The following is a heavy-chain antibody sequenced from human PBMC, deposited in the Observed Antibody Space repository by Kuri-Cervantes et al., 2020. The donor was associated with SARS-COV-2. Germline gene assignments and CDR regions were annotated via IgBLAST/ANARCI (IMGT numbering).Heavy chain of an antibody. CDR3: AGDAMIITLFGLENWVDA. Sequence: SVKVSCKASGVDLSSYAIAWVRQAPGQGLEWMGRIIPIYGTTNYAQKVQGRVTITADESTNTAYMEMSSLRSEDTAIYYCAGDAMIITLFGLENWVDAWGQGTLVTVSS. D-gene: IGHD3/OR15-3a*01. CDR1: GVDLSSYA. CDR2: IIPIYGTT. V-gene: IGHV1-69*13. J-gene: IGHJ5*02.